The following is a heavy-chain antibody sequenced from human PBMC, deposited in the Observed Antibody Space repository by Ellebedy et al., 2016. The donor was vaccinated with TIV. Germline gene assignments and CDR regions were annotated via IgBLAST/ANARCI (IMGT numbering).Heavy chain of an antibody. CDR2: IWYDGSNK. CDR1: GFTFSSYG. V-gene: IGHV3-33*08. J-gene: IGHJ2*01. CDR3: ARASSGFDL. Sequence: GESLKISCAASGFTFSSYGMHWVRQAPGKGLEWVAVIWYDGSNKYYADSVKGRFTISRDNSKNTLYLQMNSLRAGDTAMYYCARASSGFDLWGRGTLVTVSS. D-gene: IGHD6-19*01.